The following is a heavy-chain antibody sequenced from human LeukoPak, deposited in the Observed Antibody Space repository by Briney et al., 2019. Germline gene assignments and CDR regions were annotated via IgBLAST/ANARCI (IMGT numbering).Heavy chain of an antibody. Sequence: SVKVSCKASGGTFSSYAISWVRQAPGQGLEWMGGIIPIFGTANYAQKFQGRVTITTDESTSTAYMELSSLRSEDTAVYYCARSGLDYYDSSGYYDYWGEGTLVSVSS. CDR3: ARSGLDYYDSSGYYDY. CDR2: IIPIFGTA. V-gene: IGHV1-69*05. J-gene: IGHJ4*02. D-gene: IGHD3-22*01. CDR1: GGTFSSYA.